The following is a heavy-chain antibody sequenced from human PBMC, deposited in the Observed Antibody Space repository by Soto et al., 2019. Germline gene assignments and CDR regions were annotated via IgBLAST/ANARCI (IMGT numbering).Heavy chain of an antibody. CDR2: IWYDGSNK. D-gene: IGHD6-13*01. CDR1: GFTFSSYG. J-gene: IGHJ4*02. Sequence: VQLVESGGGVVQPGRSLRLSCAASGFTFSSYGMHWVRQAPGKGLEWVAVIWYDGSNKYYADSVKGRFTISRDNSKNTLYLQMNSLRAEDTAVYYCARDGEPGSSSWDLDYWGQGTLVTVSS. CDR3: ARDGEPGSSSWDLDY. V-gene: IGHV3-33*01.